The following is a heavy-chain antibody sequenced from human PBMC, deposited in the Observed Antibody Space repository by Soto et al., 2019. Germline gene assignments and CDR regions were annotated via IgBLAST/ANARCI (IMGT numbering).Heavy chain of an antibody. Sequence: PSETLSLTCTVSGGSISSGGYYWSWIRQHPGKGLEWIGYIYYSGSTTNYNPSLKSRATLSVDTSKNQFSLKLSSMTAADTAVYYCASSSLYGMDVWGQGTTVTVSS. CDR3: ASSSLYGMDV. J-gene: IGHJ6*02. CDR1: GGSISSGGYY. V-gene: IGHV4-61*08. CDR2: IYYSGSTT.